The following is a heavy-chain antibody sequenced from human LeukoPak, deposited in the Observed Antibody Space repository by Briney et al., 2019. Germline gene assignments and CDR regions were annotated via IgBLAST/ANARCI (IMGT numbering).Heavy chain of an antibody. V-gene: IGHV4-4*02. Sequence: SGTLSLTCAVSGGPISSSNWWSWVRQPPGKGLEWIGEIYHSGSTNYNPSLKSRVTISVDKSKNRFSLKLSSVTAADTAVYYCARDIRGQQLVTFDYWGQGTLVTVSS. D-gene: IGHD6-13*01. J-gene: IGHJ4*02. CDR1: GGPISSSNW. CDR3: ARDIRGQQLVTFDY. CDR2: IYHSGST.